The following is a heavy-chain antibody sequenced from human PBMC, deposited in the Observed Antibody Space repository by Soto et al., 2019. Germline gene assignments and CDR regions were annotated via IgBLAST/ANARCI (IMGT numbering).Heavy chain of an antibody. CDR1: GGSISSYY. CDR3: ARGATPLPYSGSSLNYYYYGMDV. CDR2: IYYSGST. J-gene: IGHJ6*02. Sequence: SETLSLTCTVSGGSISSYYWSWIRQPPGKGLEWIGYIYYSGSTNYNPSLKSRVTISVDTSKNQFSLKLSSVTAADTAVYYCARGATPLPYSGSSLNYYYYGMDVWGQGTTVTVSS. D-gene: IGHD6-13*01. V-gene: IGHV4-59*01.